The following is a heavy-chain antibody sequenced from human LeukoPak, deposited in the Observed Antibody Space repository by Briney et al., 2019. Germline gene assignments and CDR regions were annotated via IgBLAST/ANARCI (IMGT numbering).Heavy chain of an antibody. D-gene: IGHD6-19*01. CDR2: ISYIGST. Sequence: PSQTLSLTCNVFGGTIGSGDYYWSWIRQPPEKGLEWVGYISYIGSTYYNPSLKSRVAMSIDKSKNQFSLKLTSVTAADTAVYYCARVWTVAGNRWFDPWGQGTLVTVSS. CDR3: ARVWTVAGNRWFDP. V-gene: IGHV4-30-4*01. J-gene: IGHJ5*02. CDR1: GGTIGSGDYY.